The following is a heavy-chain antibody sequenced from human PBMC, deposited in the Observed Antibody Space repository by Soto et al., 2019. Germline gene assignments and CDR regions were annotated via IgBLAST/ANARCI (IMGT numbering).Heavy chain of an antibody. D-gene: IGHD3-22*01. CDR1: GYTFTRHW. V-gene: IGHV1-46*01. J-gene: IGHJ5*02. CDR3: ARDNSDSSGWWFDP. Sequence: QVQLVQSGAEVKKPGASVKVSCKASGYTFTRHWMHWVRQAPGQGLEWMGIINPSGGSTSFAQKFRGRVTLTRDASTSPDYMELSSLGSEDTAVYYCARDNSDSSGWWFDPWGQGTLVTVSS. CDR2: INPSGGST.